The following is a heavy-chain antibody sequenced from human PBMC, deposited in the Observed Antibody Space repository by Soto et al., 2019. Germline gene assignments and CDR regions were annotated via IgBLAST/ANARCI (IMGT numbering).Heavy chain of an antibody. Sequence: QVQLVQSGAELKKPGASVKVSCKASGYTFTNYAIHWVRQAPGQRLEWMGWINAGNGNTKYSQKFQGRVTITRDTSASTAYMELSSLRSEDTAVYYCARDVYKGGYSFDYWCQGTLVTVSS. CDR1: GYTFTNYA. J-gene: IGHJ4*02. V-gene: IGHV1-3*01. D-gene: IGHD3-16*01. CDR2: INAGNGNT. CDR3: ARDVYKGGYSFDY.